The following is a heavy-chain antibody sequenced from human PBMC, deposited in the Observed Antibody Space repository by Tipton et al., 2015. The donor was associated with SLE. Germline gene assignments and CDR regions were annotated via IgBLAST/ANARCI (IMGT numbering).Heavy chain of an antibody. J-gene: IGHJ4*02. CDR2: INDSGRA. V-gene: IGHV4-34*01. CDR1: DGSFSGYY. CDR3: ARDSPTVAGTFDS. Sequence: TLSLTCAVYDGSFSGYYWSWIRQPPGKGLEWIGEINDSGRANYNPSLKSRVTMSVDTSENQFSLKLSSVTAADTAVYYCARDSPTVAGTFDSWGQGTLVIVSA. D-gene: IGHD6-19*01.